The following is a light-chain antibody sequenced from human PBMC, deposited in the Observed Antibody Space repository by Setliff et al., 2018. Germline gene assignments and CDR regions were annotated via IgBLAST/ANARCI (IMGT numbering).Light chain of an antibody. CDR2: DVS. CDR1: SSDVGGYNS. J-gene: IGLJ1*01. Sequence: QSALTQPRSVSGSPGQSVTISCTGTSSDVGGYNSVSWYQQHPGKAPKLMIYDVSNRPSGVSNRFSGSKSGNTASLTISGLQAEDEADYYCSSYTSSSIFYVFGTGT. CDR3: SSYTSSSIFYV. V-gene: IGLV2-14*03.